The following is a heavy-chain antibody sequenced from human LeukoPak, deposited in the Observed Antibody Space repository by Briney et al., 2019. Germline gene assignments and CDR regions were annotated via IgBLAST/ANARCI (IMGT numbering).Heavy chain of an antibody. CDR2: IYHSGST. CDR3: ARDAYGDYPLYWYFDL. V-gene: IGHV4-38-2*02. CDR1: GYSISSGYY. D-gene: IGHD4-17*01. J-gene: IGHJ2*01. Sequence: SGTLSLTCTVSGYSISSGYYWGWIRQPPGKGLEWIGSIYHSGSTYYNPSLKSRVTISVDTSKNQFSLKLSSVTAADTAVYYCARDAYGDYPLYWYFDLWGRGTLVTVSS.